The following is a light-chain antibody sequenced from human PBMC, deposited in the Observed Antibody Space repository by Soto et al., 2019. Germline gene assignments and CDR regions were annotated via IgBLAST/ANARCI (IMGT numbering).Light chain of an antibody. J-gene: IGKJ1*01. Sequence: EIVLTQSPGTLSLSPGERAALSCRASRSLSSTSLAWYQQRPGQAPRLLLYDVSSRATGIPDRFSGSGSGTDFNLTINRLEPDDVAVYYCQQYSSSPRPFGQGNKVEIK. CDR1: RSLSSTS. CDR3: QQYSSSPRP. CDR2: DVS. V-gene: IGKV3-20*01.